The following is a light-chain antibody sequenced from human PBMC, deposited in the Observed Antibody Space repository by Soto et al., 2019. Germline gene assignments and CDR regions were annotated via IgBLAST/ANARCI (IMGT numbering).Light chain of an antibody. Sequence: EIVMTQSPATLSVSPGERATLSCRASQSVSSNLAWYQQKPGQAPRLLIYGASTRATGIPARFSGSGSGTEFTLTISSLPSEDFAVYYCQQYNNWFITFGQGTRLEIK. CDR1: QSVSSN. V-gene: IGKV3-15*01. CDR3: QQYNNWFIT. CDR2: GAS. J-gene: IGKJ5*01.